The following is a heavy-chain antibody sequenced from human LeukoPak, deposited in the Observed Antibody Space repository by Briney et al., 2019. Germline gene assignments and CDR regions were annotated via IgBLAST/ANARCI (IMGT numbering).Heavy chain of an antibody. Sequence: PGGSLRLSCADSGCTVSSNYMSWVRQAPGKGLEWVSVIYSGGSTYYADSVKGRFTISRDNSKNTLYLQMNSLRAEDTAVYYCARGYGDYDYFDYWGQGTLVTVSS. V-gene: IGHV3-53*01. J-gene: IGHJ4*02. CDR2: IYSGGST. CDR1: GCTVSSNY. D-gene: IGHD4-17*01. CDR3: ARGYGDYDYFDY.